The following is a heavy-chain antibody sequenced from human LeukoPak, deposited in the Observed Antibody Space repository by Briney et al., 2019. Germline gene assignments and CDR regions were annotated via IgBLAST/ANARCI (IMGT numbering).Heavy chain of an antibody. CDR1: GYSISSGYY. V-gene: IGHV4-38-2*01. CDR3: ARHWRVPAATVDY. CDR2: IYHSGST. D-gene: IGHD2-2*01. Sequence: SQTLSLTCAVSGYSISSGYYWGWIRQPPGKGLEWIGSIYHSGSTYYNPSLKSRVTMSVDTSKNQFSLKLSSVTAADTAVYYCARHWRVPAATVDYWGQGTLVTVSS. J-gene: IGHJ4*02.